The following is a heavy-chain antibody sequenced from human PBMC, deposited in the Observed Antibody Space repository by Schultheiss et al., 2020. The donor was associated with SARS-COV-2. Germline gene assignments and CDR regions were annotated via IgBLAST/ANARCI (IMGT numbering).Heavy chain of an antibody. Sequence: GGSLRLSCAASGFAFSSYWMTWVRQAPGKGLEWVANIKQDGSKKYYVDSVKGRFTISRDNAKNSLYLQMNSLRAEDTAVYYCAREDTMVQGVITPDYGMDVWGQGTTVTVSS. CDR1: GFAFSSYW. V-gene: IGHV3-7*01. J-gene: IGHJ6*02. CDR3: AREDTMVQGVITPDYGMDV. CDR2: IKQDGSKK. D-gene: IGHD3-10*01.